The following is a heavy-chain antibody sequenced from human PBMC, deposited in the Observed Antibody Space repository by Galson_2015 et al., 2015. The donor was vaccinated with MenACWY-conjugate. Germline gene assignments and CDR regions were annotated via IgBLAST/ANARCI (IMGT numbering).Heavy chain of an antibody. CDR3: TTEYSGYDPAFDI. D-gene: IGHD5-12*01. Sequence: SLRLSCAASGFTFSNAWMSWVRQAPGKGLEWVGRIKSKTDGGTTDYAAPVKGRFTISRDDSKNTLYLQMNSLKTEDTAVYYCTTEYSGYDPAFDIWGQGTMVTVSS. V-gene: IGHV3-15*01. CDR2: IKSKTDGGTT. J-gene: IGHJ3*02. CDR1: GFTFSNAW.